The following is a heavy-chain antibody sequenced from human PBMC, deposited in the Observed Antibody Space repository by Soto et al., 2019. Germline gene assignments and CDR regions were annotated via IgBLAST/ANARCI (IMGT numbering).Heavy chain of an antibody. CDR2: INSDGGST. CDR3: ARDVGGMVRGVR. J-gene: IGHJ4*02. D-gene: IGHD3-10*01. Sequence: EVQLVESGGGLVQPGGSLRLSCAASGFSFSSHWMHWVRQAPGKGLVWVSHINSDGGSTSYADSVKGRFTISRDNAKNTLYLQMISLRAEDTAVYYCARDVGGMVRGVRWGQGPLVTSPQ. V-gene: IGHV3-74*01. CDR1: GFSFSSHW.